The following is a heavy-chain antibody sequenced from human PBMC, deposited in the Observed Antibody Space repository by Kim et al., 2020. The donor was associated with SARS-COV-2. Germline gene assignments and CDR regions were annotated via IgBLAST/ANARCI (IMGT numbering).Heavy chain of an antibody. CDR1: GDSVSSNSAA. Sequence: SQTLSLTCAISGDSVSSNSAAWNWIRQSPSRGLEWLGRTYYRSKWYNDYAVSVKSRITINPDTSKNQFSLQLNSVTPEDTAVYYCARDTAVDCSSTSCYRSGNYYYGMDVWGQGTTVTVSS. CDR3: ARDTAVDCSSTSCYRSGNYYYGMDV. CDR2: TYYRSKWYN. J-gene: IGHJ6*02. D-gene: IGHD2-2*01. V-gene: IGHV6-1*01.